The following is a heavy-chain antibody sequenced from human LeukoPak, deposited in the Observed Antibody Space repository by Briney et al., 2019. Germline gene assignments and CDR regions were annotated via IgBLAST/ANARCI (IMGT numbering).Heavy chain of an antibody. Sequence: PSETLSLTCTVSGGSISSYYWNWIRQPPGKGLEWIGCIYYTGSTDYNPSLKSRVTISVDTSKNQFSLRLSSVTAADTAVYYCATGRAYSSVDYWGQGTLVTVSS. V-gene: IGHV4-59*01. D-gene: IGHD6-19*01. CDR3: ATGRAYSSVDY. J-gene: IGHJ4*02. CDR1: GGSISSYY. CDR2: IYYTGST.